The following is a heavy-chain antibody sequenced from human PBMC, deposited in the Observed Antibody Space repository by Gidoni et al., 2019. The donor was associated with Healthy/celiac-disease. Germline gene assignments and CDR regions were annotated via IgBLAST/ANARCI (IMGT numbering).Heavy chain of an antibody. D-gene: IGHD6-19*01. Sequence: EVQLVESGGGLVKPGGSLRLSCAASGFTFSSYSMNWVRQAPGKGLEWVSAISSSSSYIYYADSVKGRFTISRDNAKNSLYLQMNSLRAEDTAVYYCARIDRMTNSSGWHLGADYWGQGTLVTVSS. CDR2: ISSSSSYI. CDR1: GFTFSSYS. CDR3: ARIDRMTNSSGWHLGADY. V-gene: IGHV3-21*01. J-gene: IGHJ4*02.